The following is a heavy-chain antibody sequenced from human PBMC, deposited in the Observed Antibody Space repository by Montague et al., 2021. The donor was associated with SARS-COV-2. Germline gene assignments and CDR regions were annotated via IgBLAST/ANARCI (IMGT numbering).Heavy chain of an antibody. V-gene: IGHV4-4*02. J-gene: IGHJ4*02. CDR3: ASHFVWQQLST. Sequence: SETLSLTCAVSGDSINSKHWWSWVRQPPGKGLKWIVETHQWGGTNYNPSLRSRVSIFLDNSKNQFFLILTSVTAADTAMYYCASHFVWQQLSTWGQGTLVSVSS. D-gene: IGHD6-13*01. CDR2: THQWGGT. CDR1: GDSINSKHW.